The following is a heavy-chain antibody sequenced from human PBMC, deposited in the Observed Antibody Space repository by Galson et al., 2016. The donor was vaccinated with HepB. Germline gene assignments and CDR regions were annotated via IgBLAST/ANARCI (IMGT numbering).Heavy chain of an antibody. J-gene: IGHJ4*02. CDR3: ARDGAAAAGGGFC. CDR1: GFTFGTYV. CDR2: ISYDGSNK. D-gene: IGHD6-13*01. V-gene: IGHV3-30*12. Sequence: SLRLSCAGSGFTFGTYVMHWVRQAPGKGLEWVAVISYDGSNKYYADSVKGRFTISRDNSMNTLYLQMNNLRAEDTAVYYCARDGAAAAGGGFCWGQGTLVTVSS.